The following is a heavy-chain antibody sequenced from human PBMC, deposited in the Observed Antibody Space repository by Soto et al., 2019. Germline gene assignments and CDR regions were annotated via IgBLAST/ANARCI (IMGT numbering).Heavy chain of an antibody. Sequence: PGGSLRLSCGASGFTFSSYAMSWVRQAPGKGLEWVSGISWNSGSIGYADSVKGRFTISRDNAKNSLYLQMNSLRAEDTALYYCAKAWYYDFWSGYWIDYWGQGTLVTVSS. CDR2: ISWNSGSI. V-gene: IGHV3-9*01. J-gene: IGHJ4*02. D-gene: IGHD3-3*01. CDR3: AKAWYYDFWSGYWIDY. CDR1: GFTFSSYA.